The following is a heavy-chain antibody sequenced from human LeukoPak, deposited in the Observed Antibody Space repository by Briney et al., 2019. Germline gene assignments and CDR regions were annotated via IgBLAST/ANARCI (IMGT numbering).Heavy chain of an antibody. CDR1: GFTFDDYA. CDR2: ISWNSGSI. V-gene: IGHV3-9*01. Sequence: PGRSLRLSCAASGFTFDDYAMHWVRQAPGKGLEWVSGISWNSGSIGYADSVKGRFTISRDNAKTSLYLQMNSLRVEDTAVYYCAKYGDYLDSWGQGTLVTVSS. D-gene: IGHD4-17*01. CDR3: AKYGDYLDS. J-gene: IGHJ4*02.